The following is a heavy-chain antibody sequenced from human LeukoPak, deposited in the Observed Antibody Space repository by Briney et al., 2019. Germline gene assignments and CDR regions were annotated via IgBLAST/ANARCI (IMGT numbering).Heavy chain of an antibody. V-gene: IGHV1-69*01. CDR3: ARDSGYDLNY. D-gene: IGHD5-12*01. Sequence: EASVRVSCKASGGTFSSYAISWVRQAPGQGLEWMGGIIPIFGTANYAQKFQGRVTITADESTSTAYMELSSLRSEDTAVYYCARDSGYDLNYWGQGTLVTVSS. J-gene: IGHJ4*02. CDR1: GGTFSSYA. CDR2: IIPIFGTA.